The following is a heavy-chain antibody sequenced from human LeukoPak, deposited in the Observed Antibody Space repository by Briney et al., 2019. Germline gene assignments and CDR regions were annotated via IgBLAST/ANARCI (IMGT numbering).Heavy chain of an antibody. CDR3: ARDGGLIDWLPCDY. CDR2: INPSGGST. CDR1: GYTFTSYG. D-gene: IGHD3-9*01. V-gene: IGHV1-46*01. Sequence: ASVKVSCKASGYTFTSYGISWVRQAPGQGLEWMGIINPSGGSTSYAQKFQGRVTMTRDTSTSTVYMELSSLRSEDTAVYYCARDGGLIDWLPCDYWGQGTLVTVSS. J-gene: IGHJ4*02.